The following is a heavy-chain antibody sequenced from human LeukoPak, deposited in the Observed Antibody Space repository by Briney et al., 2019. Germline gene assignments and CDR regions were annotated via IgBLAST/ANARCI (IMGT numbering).Heavy chain of an antibody. J-gene: IGHJ4*02. CDR1: GGSISSYY. CDR2: IYYSGST. CDR3: ARSTAAPYYFDY. V-gene: IGHV4-59*01. Sequence: SETLSLTCTVSGGSISSYYSSWIRQPPGKGLEWIGYIYYSGSTNYNPSLKSRVTISVDTSKNQFSLKLSSVTAADTAVYYCARSTAAPYYFDYWGQGTLVTVSS. D-gene: IGHD2-21*02.